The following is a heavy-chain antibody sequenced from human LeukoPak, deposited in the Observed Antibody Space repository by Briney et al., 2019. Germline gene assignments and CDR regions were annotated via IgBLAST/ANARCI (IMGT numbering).Heavy chain of an antibody. Sequence: GGSLRLSCTASGLTFSNYAMSWVRQAPAKGLEWVAGIDLSGGYIHYADSVKGRFTISRDNSKNTLHLQMSSLRAEDTAVYYCAKDYRGSGEVGETGPLDYWGQGTLVTVSS. CDR1: GLTFSNYA. J-gene: IGHJ4*02. D-gene: IGHD1-14*01. V-gene: IGHV3-23*01. CDR2: IDLSGGYI. CDR3: AKDYRGSGEVGETGPLDY.